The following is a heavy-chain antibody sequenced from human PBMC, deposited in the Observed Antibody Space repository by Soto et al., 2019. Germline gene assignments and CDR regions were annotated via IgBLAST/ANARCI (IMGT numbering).Heavy chain of an antibody. CDR2: IKTDGSAI. J-gene: IGHJ3*02. CDR3: AKDRTMIGPLDAFDI. D-gene: IGHD3-22*01. Sequence: PGGSLRLSCAATGFTFSNYWMHWVRQAPGKGLVWVSRIKTDGSAISYADSVKGRFTISRDNSKNTLYLQMNSLRAEDTAVYYCAKDRTMIGPLDAFDIWGQGTMVTVSS. CDR1: GFTFSNYW. V-gene: IGHV3-74*01.